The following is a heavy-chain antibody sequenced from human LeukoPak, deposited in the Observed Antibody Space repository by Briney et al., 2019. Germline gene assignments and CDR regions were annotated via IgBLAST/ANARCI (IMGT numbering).Heavy chain of an antibody. CDR1: EDSVSNSRW. CDR2: IYRDGNA. V-gene: IGHV4/OR15-8*02. J-gene: IGHJ4*02. CDR3: ARSLAVPGEFDD. D-gene: IGHD6-19*01. Sequence: MSSETLSLTCDVSEDSVSNSRWWSWVRQSPGKGLEWIAEIYRDGNAGYNPSLRGRVTISMDKSRNQFSLTLHSVTAADTAMYYCARSLAVPGEFDDWGQGTLVTVSS.